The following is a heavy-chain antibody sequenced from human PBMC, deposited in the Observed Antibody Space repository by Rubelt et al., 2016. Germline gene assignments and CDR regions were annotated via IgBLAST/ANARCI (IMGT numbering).Heavy chain of an antibody. CDR2: IIPIFGTA. D-gene: IGHD1-1*01. CDR1: GYTFTSYG. CDR3: ARKTDYYYYGMDV. Sequence: QVQLVQSGAEVKKPGASVKVSRKASGYTFTSYGISWVRQAPGQGLEWMGGIIPIFGTANYVPKFQCRVTMTGDKSASTAYMELSSLRSEDTAVYYCARKTDYYYYGMDVWGQGTTVTVSS. J-gene: IGHJ6*02. V-gene: IGHV1-69*06.